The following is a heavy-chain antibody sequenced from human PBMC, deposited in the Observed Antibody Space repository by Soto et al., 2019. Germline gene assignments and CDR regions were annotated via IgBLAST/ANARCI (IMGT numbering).Heavy chain of an antibody. CDR3: ALIKDCSRTDCYLASFDP. CDR1: GLSLSNGRLG. D-gene: IGHD2-2*01. V-gene: IGHV2-26*01. CDR2: IFSNDDK. J-gene: IGHJ5*02. Sequence: QVTLKESGPVLVKATETLTLTCTVSGLSLSNGRLGVSWIRQPPGKALEWLAHIFSNDDKSYSTSLRSRLTISKDTSRCQVVLTMTNMDPMDSATYYCALIKDCSRTDCYLASFDPWGQGTLVTVSS.